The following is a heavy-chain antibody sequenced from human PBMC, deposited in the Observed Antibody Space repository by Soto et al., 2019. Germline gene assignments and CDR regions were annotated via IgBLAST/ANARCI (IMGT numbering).Heavy chain of an antibody. CDR1: GFSLTNGRMG. CDR2: FFSDAER. CDR3: ARMDGDYNYYGLDV. J-gene: IGHJ6*02. D-gene: IGHD4-17*01. Sequence: GSGLTLVNPTETLTLTCSVSGFSLTNGRMGVSWIRQPPGKALEWLAHFFSDAERSYSTSMQSRLNMYKDSSGSQVVLTMTNMAPADTATYFCARMDGDYNYYGLDVWGHGIAVTVSS. V-gene: IGHV2-26*01.